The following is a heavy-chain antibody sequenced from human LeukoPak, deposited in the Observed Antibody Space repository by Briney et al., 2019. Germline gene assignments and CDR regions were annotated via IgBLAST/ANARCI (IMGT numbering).Heavy chain of an antibody. CDR3: ARDHMWAFDH. J-gene: IGHJ4*02. D-gene: IGHD1-26*01. CDR2: MGNDGVTE. V-gene: IGHV3-30*02. Sequence: GGSLRLSCAASGFSFSSYNMHWARQAPGKVLEWLAFMGNDGVTEFYPDSVRGRFTVSRDTSKNTLYLQMVSLRPEDTAVYYCARDHMWAFDHWGQGTLVTVSS. CDR1: GFSFSSYN.